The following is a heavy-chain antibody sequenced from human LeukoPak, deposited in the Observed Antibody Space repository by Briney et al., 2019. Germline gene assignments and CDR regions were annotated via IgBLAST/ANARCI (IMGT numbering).Heavy chain of an antibody. CDR2: IYHSGST. V-gene: IGHV4-38-2*02. CDR1: GYSISSGYY. CDR3: ARSLSGSSGAISY. D-gene: IGHD1-26*01. J-gene: IGHJ4*02. Sequence: SETLSPTCTVSGYSISSGYYWGWIRQPPGKGLEWIGSIYHSGSTYYNPSLKSRVTISVDTSKNQFSLKLSSVTAADTAVYYCARSLSGSSGAISYWGQGILVTVSS.